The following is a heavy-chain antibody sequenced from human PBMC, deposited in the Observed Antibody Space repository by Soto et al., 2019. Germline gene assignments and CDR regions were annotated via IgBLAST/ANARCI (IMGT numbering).Heavy chain of an antibody. CDR1: GGSISSSSYY. CDR2: IYYSGST. Sequence: QLQLQESGPGLVKPSDTLSLTCTVSGGSISSSSYYWGWIRQPPGKGLEWIGSIYYSGSTYYNPSLKGRVTISVDTSKNQCSLKLSSVTAADTAVYYCASDIITMVRGGWFDPWGQGTLVTVSS. D-gene: IGHD3-10*01. V-gene: IGHV4-39*01. CDR3: ASDIITMVRGGWFDP. J-gene: IGHJ5*02.